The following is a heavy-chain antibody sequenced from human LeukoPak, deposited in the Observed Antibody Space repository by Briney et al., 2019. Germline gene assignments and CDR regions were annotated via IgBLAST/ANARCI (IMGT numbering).Heavy chain of an antibody. CDR1: GFTFSSYG. CDR2: ISSSSSYI. V-gene: IGHV3-21*01. J-gene: IGHJ3*02. Sequence: GGSLRPSCAASGFTFSSYGMHWVRQAPGKGLEWVSSISSSSSYIYYADSVKGRFTTSRDNAKNSLYLQMNSLRAEDTAVYYCARDHSSSWDNDAFDIWGQGTMVTVSS. CDR3: ARDHSSSWDNDAFDI. D-gene: IGHD6-13*01.